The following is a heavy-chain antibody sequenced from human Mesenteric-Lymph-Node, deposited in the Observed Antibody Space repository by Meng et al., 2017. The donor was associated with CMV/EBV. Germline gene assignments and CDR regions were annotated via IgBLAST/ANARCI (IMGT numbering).Heavy chain of an antibody. J-gene: IGHJ4*02. CDR1: GFTFSSYA. V-gene: IGHV3-30*04. D-gene: IGHD2-21*01. CDR3: ARDGPLYCGDECYSDF. CDR2: ISYDGSEK. Sequence: GGSLRLSCAASGFTFSSYAMHWVRQAPGKGLEWVAVISYDGSEKYYADSVKGRFTISRDNSRSTLYLQMNSLTTADTAVYYCARDGPLYCGDECYSDFWGQGTLVTVSS.